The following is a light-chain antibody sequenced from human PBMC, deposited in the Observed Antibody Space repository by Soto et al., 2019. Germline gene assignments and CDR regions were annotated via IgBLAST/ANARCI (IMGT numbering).Light chain of an antibody. CDR2: GAS. V-gene: IGKV3-15*01. J-gene: IGKJ1*01. Sequence: EIVMTQSPATLSVSPGERATLSCRASQSVSSNLAWYQQKPGQAPRLLIYGASTRATGIPARFSGSGSGTEFTLTISSLQYEDFAVYYCQQYNNWAETFGQGTKV. CDR1: QSVSSN. CDR3: QQYNNWAET.